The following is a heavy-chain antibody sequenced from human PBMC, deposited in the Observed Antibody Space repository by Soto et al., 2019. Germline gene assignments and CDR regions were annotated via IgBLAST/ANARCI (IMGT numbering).Heavy chain of an antibody. Sequence: QVQLVQSGAEVKKPGASVKVSCKASGYTFTGYYMHWVRQAPGQGIEWMGWINPNSGGTNYAQKFQGRVTMTRDTSISTAYMELSRLRSDDTAVYYCARDPSFYDSSGSLDYWGQGTLVTVSS. J-gene: IGHJ4*02. CDR3: ARDPSFYDSSGSLDY. D-gene: IGHD3-22*01. V-gene: IGHV1-2*02. CDR1: GYTFTGYY. CDR2: INPNSGGT.